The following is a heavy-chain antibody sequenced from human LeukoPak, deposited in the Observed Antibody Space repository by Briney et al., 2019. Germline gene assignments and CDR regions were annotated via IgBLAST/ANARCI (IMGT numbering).Heavy chain of an antibody. V-gene: IGHV3-23*01. D-gene: IGHD2-2*01. CDR3: AKVVSSFGY. CDR1: GFTFSSYA. Sequence: SGGSLRLACAAAGFTFSSYAMSWVRQAPGKVLEWVASISGSVGSTYYAGSVQGRFTISRDNSMNTLYLQMNSLSAEDTAVYYSAKVVSSFGYWAQGTLVTVSS. CDR2: ISGSVGST. J-gene: IGHJ4*02.